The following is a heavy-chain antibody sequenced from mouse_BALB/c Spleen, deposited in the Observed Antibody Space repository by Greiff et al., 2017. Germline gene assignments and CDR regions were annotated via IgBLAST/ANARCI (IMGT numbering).Heavy chain of an antibody. J-gene: IGHJ4*01. V-gene: IGHV1-7*01. CDR1: GYTFTSYW. Sequence: VQLQQSGAELAKPGASVKMSCKASGYTFTSYWMHWVKQRPGQGLEWIGYINPSTGYTEYNQKFKDKATLTADKSSSTAYMQLSSLTSEDSAVYYCARRVYYGNYVYAMDNWGQGTSVTVSS. D-gene: IGHD2-1*01. CDR3: ARRVYYGNYVYAMDN. CDR2: INPSTGYT.